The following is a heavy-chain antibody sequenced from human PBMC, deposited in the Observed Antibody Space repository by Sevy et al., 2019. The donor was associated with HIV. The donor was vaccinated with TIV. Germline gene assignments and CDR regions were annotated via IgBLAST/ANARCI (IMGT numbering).Heavy chain of an antibody. V-gene: IGHV4-39*01. CDR2: IGYSGST. CDR3: AGPRLTYNSGWSYYDH. Sequence: SETLSLTCTVSGASISSSGYYWGWIRQPPGKGLEWIASIGYSGSTYYNPSLRSRVTISADASKNQFSLKLNSVTAADTAVYYCAGPRLTYNSGWSYYDHWGQGTVVTVSS. J-gene: IGHJ4*02. D-gene: IGHD6-19*01. CDR1: GASISSSGYY.